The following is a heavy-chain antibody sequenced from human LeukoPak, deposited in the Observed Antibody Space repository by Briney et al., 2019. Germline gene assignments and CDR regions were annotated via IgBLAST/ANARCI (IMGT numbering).Heavy chain of an antibody. V-gene: IGHV3-53*01. CDR3: ARADTAMVHDY. D-gene: IGHD5-18*01. CDR1: GFTVSSNY. CDR2: IYSGGST. Sequence: PGGSLRLSCAAAGFTVSSNYMSWVRQAPGKGLEWVSVIYSGGSTYYADSVKGRFTISRDNSKNTLYLQMNSLRAEDTAVYYCARADTAMVHDYWGQGTLVTVSS. J-gene: IGHJ4*02.